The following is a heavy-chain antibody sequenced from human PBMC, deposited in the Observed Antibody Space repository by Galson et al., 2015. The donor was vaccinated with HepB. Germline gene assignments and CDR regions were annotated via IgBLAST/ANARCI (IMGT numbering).Heavy chain of an antibody. D-gene: IGHD6-19*01. J-gene: IGHJ3*02. CDR3: VRHSSGSDGFDI. CDR1: GDSVSTNSAS. Sequence: CAISGDSVSTNSASWNWIRQSPSRGLEWLGRTYYRSKWIGDYAVSVKRRITINPDTSKNQFSLQLNSVTPEDTAVYYCVRHSSGSDGFDIWGQGTMVIVSS. V-gene: IGHV6-1*01. CDR2: TYYRSKWIG.